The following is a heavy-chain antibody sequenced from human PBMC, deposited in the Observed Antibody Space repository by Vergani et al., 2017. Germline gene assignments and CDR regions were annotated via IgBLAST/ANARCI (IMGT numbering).Heavy chain of an antibody. CDR3: ARRNDCGGSSCNGSPYYGFDL. CDR2: INTDGSWI. Sequence: EVQLVESGGGLVQPGGSLRLSCAASGFTFSSYWMHWVRHTPEKGLVWVSRINTDGSWITYADSVKCRFTISRDNAKNTMYLQLNSLRFEETAGYYCARRNDCGGSSCNGSPYYGFDLWGEGTTVTVSS. D-gene: IGHD2-15*01. CDR1: GFTFSSYW. V-gene: IGHV3-74*01. J-gene: IGHJ6*04.